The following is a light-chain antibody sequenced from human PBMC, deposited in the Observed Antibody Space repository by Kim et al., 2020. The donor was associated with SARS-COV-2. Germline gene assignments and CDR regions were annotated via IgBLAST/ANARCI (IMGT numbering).Light chain of an antibody. J-gene: IGKJ4*01. Sequence: APTGDRITITCRASQGVNTYLAWYQQKPGKAPNLLIYCASTLQSGVPSRFSGSGSGTDFTLTISSLQSEDFATYYCQQYYSYPLTFGGGTKVDIK. CDR1: QGVNTY. V-gene: IGKV1-8*01. CDR2: CAS. CDR3: QQYYSYPLT.